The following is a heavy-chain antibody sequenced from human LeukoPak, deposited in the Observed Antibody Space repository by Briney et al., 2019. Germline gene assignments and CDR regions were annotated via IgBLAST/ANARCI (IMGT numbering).Heavy chain of an antibody. D-gene: IGHD3-10*01. J-gene: IGHJ6*03. CDR3: ARSHGPYGSGSYHAPHYYYYMDV. Sequence: PGGSLRLSCAASGFTFSSHGMNWVRQAPGKGLEWVSGISGSGDTTYYADSVKGRFTISRDNSKNTLYLQMNSLRVEDTAVYYCARSHGPYGSGSYHAPHYYYYMDVWGKGTTVTISS. V-gene: IGHV3-23*01. CDR1: GFTFSSHG. CDR2: ISGSGDTT.